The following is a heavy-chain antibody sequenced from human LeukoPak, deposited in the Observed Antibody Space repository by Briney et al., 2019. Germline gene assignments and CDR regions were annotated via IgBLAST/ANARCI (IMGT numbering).Heavy chain of an antibody. CDR2: ISGSGGST. Sequence: PGGSLRLSFAASGFTFSSYAMSWVRQAPGKGLEWVSAISGSGGSTYYADSVKGRFTISRDNYKNTLYLQMNSLRAEATAVYYCAKSRGGSSSWYSGHFGNWFDPWGQGTLVTVSS. V-gene: IGHV3-23*01. CDR3: AKSRGGSSSWYSGHFGNWFDP. D-gene: IGHD6-13*01. CDR1: GFTFSSYA. J-gene: IGHJ5*02.